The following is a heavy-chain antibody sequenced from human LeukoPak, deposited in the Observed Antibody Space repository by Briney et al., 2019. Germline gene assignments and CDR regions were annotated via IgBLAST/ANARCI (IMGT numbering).Heavy chain of an antibody. Sequence: ASVKVSCKASGYTFTAYSLLWVRQAPGQGLEWMGWINPHSGGTIYAQKFQGRVTMTRDTSISTAYMELTRLRSDDTAVYYCARDRERTKTSCYEFDSWGQGTLVTVSS. CDR3: ARDRERTKTSCYEFDS. CDR2: INPHSGGT. CDR1: GYTFTAYS. V-gene: IGHV1-2*02. D-gene: IGHD2-2*01. J-gene: IGHJ5*01.